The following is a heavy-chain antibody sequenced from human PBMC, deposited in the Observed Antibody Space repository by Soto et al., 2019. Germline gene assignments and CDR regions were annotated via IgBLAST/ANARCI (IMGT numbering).Heavy chain of an antibody. Sequence: PSETLSLTCAVYGGSFSGYYWSWIRQPPGKGLEWIGEINHSGSTNYNPSLKSRVTISVDTSRNQVVLTMTNMDPVDTATYYCAHKGDGSRGFKYWGQGTLVTVSS. CDR1: GGSFSGYY. J-gene: IGHJ4*02. D-gene: IGHD1-26*01. CDR2: INHSGST. CDR3: AHKGDGSRGFKY. V-gene: IGHV4-34*01.